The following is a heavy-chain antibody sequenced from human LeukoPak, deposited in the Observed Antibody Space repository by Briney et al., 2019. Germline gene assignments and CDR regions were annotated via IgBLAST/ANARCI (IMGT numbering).Heavy chain of an antibody. D-gene: IGHD3-22*01. V-gene: IGHV3-23*01. Sequence: GGSLRLSCAASVFTFSDYAMSWVRQAPGKGREWVSAISDRGDRTWDADSVKGRVTISRDNYKNTLFLQMNSLRAEDTAIYYGAKDAYDSSGSRYDYGGEGTLVTVSS. CDR3: AKDAYDSSGSRYDY. J-gene: IGHJ4*02. CDR2: ISDRGDRT. CDR1: VFTFSDYA.